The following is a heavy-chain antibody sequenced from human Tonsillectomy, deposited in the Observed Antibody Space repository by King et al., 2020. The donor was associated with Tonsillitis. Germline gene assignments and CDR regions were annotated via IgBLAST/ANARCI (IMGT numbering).Heavy chain of an antibody. CDR2: ISGSGDAT. D-gene: IGHD1-26*01. Sequence: EVQLVESGGGLVQPGWSLRLSCAASGFTFSSHAMNWVRQAPGKGLEYVSSISGSGDATFYANSVRGRFTISRDNAKHTLYLQMGSLRAEDMAVYYCASDFVGATPGLIDYWGQGTLLTVSS. CDR3: ASDFVGATPGLIDY. CDR1: GFTFSSHA. V-gene: IGHV3-64*01. J-gene: IGHJ4*02.